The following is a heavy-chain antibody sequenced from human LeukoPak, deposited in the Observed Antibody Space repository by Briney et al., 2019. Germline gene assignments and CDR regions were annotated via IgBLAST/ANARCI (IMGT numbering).Heavy chain of an antibody. Sequence: SETLSLTCTVSGGSISTYHWSWIRQPPGKGPEWIAYVYYSGSTDYSPSLKSRATISVDTSMNQFSLSLSSVTAADTAIYYCARAVISYGGTIAKGFDCWGQGTLVTVSS. V-gene: IGHV4-59*01. J-gene: IGHJ4*02. CDR2: VYYSGST. CDR1: GGSISTYH. D-gene: IGHD3-16*02. CDR3: ARAVISYGGTIAKGFDC.